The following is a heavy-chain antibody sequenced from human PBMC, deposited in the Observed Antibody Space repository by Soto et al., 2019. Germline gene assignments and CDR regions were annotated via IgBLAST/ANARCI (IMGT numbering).Heavy chain of an antibody. CDR3: ARVGTMVRGVIQFDH. Sequence: LSLTCTVSGGSISSYYWSWIRQPPGKGLEWIGYIYYSGSTNYNPSLKSRVTISVDTSKNQFSLRLSSVAAADTAVYYCARVGTMVRGVIQFDHWGQGTLVTVSS. J-gene: IGHJ5*02. D-gene: IGHD3-10*01. CDR1: GGSISSYY. V-gene: IGHV4-59*01. CDR2: IYYSGST.